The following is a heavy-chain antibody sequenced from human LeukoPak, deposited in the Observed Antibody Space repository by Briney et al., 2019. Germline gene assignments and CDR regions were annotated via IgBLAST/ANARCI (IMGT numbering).Heavy chain of an antibody. Sequence: SETLSLTCTVRGVSLSSDKYYWSWIRQRPGKGLEWIGHIYYSGSTSFNPSLKSRVSMSVDASKSQFSLKLTSVTAADTAVYYCATPYCVTISCLDVFDVWGQGTVVTVSS. CDR2: IYYSGST. V-gene: IGHV4-31*03. CDR1: GVSLSSDKYY. J-gene: IGHJ3*01. D-gene: IGHD3-10*01. CDR3: ATPYCVTISCLDVFDV.